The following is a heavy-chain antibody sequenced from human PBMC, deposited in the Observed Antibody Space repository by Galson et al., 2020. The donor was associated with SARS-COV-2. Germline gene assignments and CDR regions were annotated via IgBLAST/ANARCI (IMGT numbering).Heavy chain of an antibody. CDR2: MSYDGTNK. CDR3: AKDRYIAVVPAAGGMDV. D-gene: IGHD2-2*01. J-gene: IGHJ6*02. Sequence: GGSLRLSCVGSGFVFGTFGMPWVRQAPGKGLEWVAVMSYDGTNKYYSDSVKGRFTISRDNSKSTLYLQMDSLRVEDTAVYYCAKDRYIAVVPAAGGMDVWGQGTTVTVSS. V-gene: IGHV3-30*18. CDR1: GFVFGTFG.